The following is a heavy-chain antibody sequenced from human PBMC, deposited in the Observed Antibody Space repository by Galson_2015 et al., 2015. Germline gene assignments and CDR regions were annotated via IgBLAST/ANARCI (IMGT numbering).Heavy chain of an antibody. Sequence: SLRLSCAASEFTFSSYYMSWVRQAPGKGLEWVSSISSTTTYIYYADSVKGRFTISRDNATNALYLQMNRLGAEDTAVYYCARQILDYDFWSGYYPTNFDYWGQGTLVTVSS. CDR3: ARQILDYDFWSGYYPTNFDY. D-gene: IGHD3-3*01. CDR2: ISSTTTYI. J-gene: IGHJ4*02. V-gene: IGHV3-21*01. CDR1: EFTFSSYY.